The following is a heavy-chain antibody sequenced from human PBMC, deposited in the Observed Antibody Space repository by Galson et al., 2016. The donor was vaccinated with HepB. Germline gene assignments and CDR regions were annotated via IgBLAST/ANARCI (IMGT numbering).Heavy chain of an antibody. CDR1: GYSFTSYD. CDR3: ARPSGTKRLQQRGAFDI. J-gene: IGHJ3*02. D-gene: IGHD1/OR15-1a*01. CDR2: VNPNSGNT. Sequence: SVKVSCKASGYSFTSYDINWVRQATGQGLEWMGWVNPNSGNTGYAQKFQGRVTMTRNTSITTTYMELSSLRSEDTAIYYCARPSGTKRLQQRGAFDIWGQGTVVTVSS. V-gene: IGHV1-8*01.